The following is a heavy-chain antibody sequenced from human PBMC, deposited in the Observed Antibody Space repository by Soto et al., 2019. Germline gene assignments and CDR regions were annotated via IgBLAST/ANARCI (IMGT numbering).Heavy chain of an antibody. CDR2: IWYDGSNT. V-gene: IGHV3-33*01. CDR1: GFIFSSFG. CDR3: ARSWGSSPRAYYYYGMDV. Sequence: PGGSLRLSCAASGFIFSSFGMHWVRQAPGKGLEWVAHIWYDGSNTYYADSVKGRFTISRDNSRNTVYLQMNSLRAEDTAVYYCARSWGSSPRAYYYYGMDVWGQGTTVTVSS. D-gene: IGHD6-6*01. J-gene: IGHJ6*02.